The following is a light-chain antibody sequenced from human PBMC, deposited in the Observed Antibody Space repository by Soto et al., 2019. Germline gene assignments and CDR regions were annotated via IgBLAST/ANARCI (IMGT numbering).Light chain of an antibody. CDR1: QTISSW. CDR3: QHYNNYLLT. CDR2: KAS. V-gene: IGKV1-5*03. J-gene: IGKJ4*01. Sequence: DIQMTQSPSTLSASVGDRLIIPCRASQTISSWLAWYQQKPGKAPKLLIYKASSLESGVPSRFSGSGSGTEFTLTISSLQPDDFATYYCQHYNNYLLTFGGGTRWIS.